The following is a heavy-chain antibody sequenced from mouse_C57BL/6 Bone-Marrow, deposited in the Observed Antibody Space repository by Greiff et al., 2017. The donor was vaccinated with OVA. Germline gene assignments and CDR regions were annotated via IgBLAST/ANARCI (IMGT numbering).Heavy chain of an antibody. CDR1: GYTFTSYW. D-gene: IGHD1-3*01. CDR3: ARELDLHFDY. V-gene: IGHV1-52*01. Sequence: QVQLQQPGAELVRPGSSVKLSCKASGYTFTSYWMHWVQQRPIQGLEWIGNIDPSDSETHYNQKFKDKATLTVDKSSSTAYMQLSSLTSEDSAVDYYARELDLHFDYWGQGTTLTVSA. CDR2: IDPSDSET. J-gene: IGHJ2*01.